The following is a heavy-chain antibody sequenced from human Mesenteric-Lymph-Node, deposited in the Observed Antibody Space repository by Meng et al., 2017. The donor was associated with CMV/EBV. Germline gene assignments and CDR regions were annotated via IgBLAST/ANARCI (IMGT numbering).Heavy chain of an antibody. D-gene: IGHD3-10*01. V-gene: IGHV1-24*01. Sequence: SGNTLSELTMHWVRQAPGKGIEWMGGFDPEDGETIYAQKFQSKVTMTEDTSTDTAYMELSSLRSEDTAVYYCATDLVVYYGSGSYTDYWGQGTLVTVSS. CDR1: GNTLSELT. CDR2: FDPEDGET. CDR3: ATDLVVYYGSGSYTDY. J-gene: IGHJ4*01.